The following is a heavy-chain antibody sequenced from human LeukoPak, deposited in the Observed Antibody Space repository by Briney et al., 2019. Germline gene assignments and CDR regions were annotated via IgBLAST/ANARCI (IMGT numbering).Heavy chain of an antibody. CDR1: GGTFSRYA. D-gene: IGHD5-18*01. CDR3: ARDGGYSYGFDP. CDR2: IIPMFGTA. J-gene: IGHJ5*02. V-gene: IGHV1-69*13. Sequence: SLKVSCKASGGTFSRYAISWVRQAPGQGLEWMGGIIPMFGTANYAQKFQGRVTITADESTSTAYMELSSLRSEDTAVYYCARDGGYSYGFDPWGQGTLVTVSS.